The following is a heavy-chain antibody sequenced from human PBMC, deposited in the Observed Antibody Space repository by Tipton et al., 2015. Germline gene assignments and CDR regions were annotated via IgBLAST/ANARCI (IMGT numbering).Heavy chain of an antibody. CDR3: ARDICGGGSCLDY. J-gene: IGHJ4*02. D-gene: IGHD2-21*01. CDR1: GFTFSDYY. CDR2: ISGSGSTI. V-gene: IGHV3-11*01. Sequence: SLRLSCAASGFTFSDYYMSWIRQAPGKGLEWLSYISGSGSTIYYADSVKGRFTISRDYAKNSLYLQMNSLRAEDTAVYYCARDICGGGSCLDYWGQRPLVTVSS.